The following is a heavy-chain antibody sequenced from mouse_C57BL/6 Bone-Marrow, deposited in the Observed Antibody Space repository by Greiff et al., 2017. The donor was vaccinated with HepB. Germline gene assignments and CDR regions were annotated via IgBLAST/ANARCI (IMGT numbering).Heavy chain of an antibody. CDR1: GYTFTSYW. D-gene: IGHD2-4*01. Sequence: QVQLQQPGAELVKPGASVKMSCKASGYTFTSYWITWVKQRPGQGLEWIGDIYPGSGSTNYNEKFKSKATLTVDTSSSTAYMQLSSLTSEDSAVYYWAREGDYGAWFAYWGQGTLVTVSA. CDR3: AREGDYGAWFAY. J-gene: IGHJ3*01. V-gene: IGHV1-55*01. CDR2: IYPGSGST.